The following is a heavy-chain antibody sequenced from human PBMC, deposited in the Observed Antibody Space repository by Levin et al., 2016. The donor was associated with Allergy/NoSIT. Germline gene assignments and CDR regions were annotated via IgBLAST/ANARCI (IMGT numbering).Heavy chain of an antibody. Sequence: WIRQPPGKGLEWVAVISYDGSNKYYADSVKGRFTISRDNSKNTLYLQMNSLRAEDTAVYYCAKDYDSSGYYDYWGQGTLVTVSS. D-gene: IGHD3-22*01. J-gene: IGHJ4*02. CDR3: AKDYDSSGYYDY. V-gene: IGHV3-30*18. CDR2: ISYDGSNK.